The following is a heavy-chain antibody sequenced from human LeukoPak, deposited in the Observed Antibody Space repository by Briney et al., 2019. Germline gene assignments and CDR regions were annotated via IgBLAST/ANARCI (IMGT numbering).Heavy chain of an antibody. D-gene: IGHD2-15*01. CDR1: GGSISSYY. CDR2: IYYSGST. CDR3: ARDGLGYCSGGSCPWSWFDP. Sequence: ETLSLTCTVSGGSISSYYWSWIRQPPGKGLEWIGYIYYSGSTNYNPSLKSRVTISVDTSKNQFSLKLSSVTAADTAVYYCARDGLGYCSGGSCPWSWFDPWGQGTLVTVSS. V-gene: IGHV4-59*12. J-gene: IGHJ5*02.